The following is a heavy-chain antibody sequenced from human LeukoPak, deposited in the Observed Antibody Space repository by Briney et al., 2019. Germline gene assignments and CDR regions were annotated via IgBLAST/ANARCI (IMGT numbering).Heavy chain of an antibody. D-gene: IGHD6-13*01. CDR1: GFTFSSYG. CDR2: IWYDGSNK. CDR3: ARDYSSSWYEFNY. V-gene: IGHV3-33*01. Sequence: GRSLRLSCAASGFTFSSYGMHWVRQAPGKGLEWVAVIWYDGSNKYYADSVKGRFTISRDNSKNTLYLQMNSLRAEDTAVYYCARDYSSSWYEFNYWGQGTLVTVSS. J-gene: IGHJ4*02.